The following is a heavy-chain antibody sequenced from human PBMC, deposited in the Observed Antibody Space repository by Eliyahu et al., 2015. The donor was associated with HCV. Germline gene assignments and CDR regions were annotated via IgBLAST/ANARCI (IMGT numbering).Heavy chain of an antibody. CDR2: IIPIFGIA. J-gene: IGHJ3*02. Sequence: QVQLVQSGAEVKKPGSSVKVSCKASGGTFSSYAISWVRQAPGQGLEWMGRIIPIFGIANYAQKFQGRVTITADKSTSTAYMELSSLRSEDTAVYYCARAYCSSTSCPDAFDIWGQGTMVTVSS. CDR1: GGTFSSYA. D-gene: IGHD2-2*01. CDR3: ARAYCSSTSCPDAFDI. V-gene: IGHV1-69*04.